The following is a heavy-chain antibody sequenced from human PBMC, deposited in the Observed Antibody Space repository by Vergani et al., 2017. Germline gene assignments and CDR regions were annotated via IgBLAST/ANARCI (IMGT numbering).Heavy chain of an antibody. CDR2: VSGSSATP. J-gene: IGHJ4*01. CDR1: GFSFPGYA. Sequence: EVQLLESGGGLVQPGGSLRLSCEASGFSFPGYAMSWVRQAPGKGLEWVSSVSGSSATPYYADSVKGRFIISRDNSKNTLHLQMNSLRADDTAVYYCARAYGRYDWFDYWGQRTLVTVSS. D-gene: IGHD1-20*01. V-gene: IGHV3-23*01. CDR3: ARAYGRYDWFDY.